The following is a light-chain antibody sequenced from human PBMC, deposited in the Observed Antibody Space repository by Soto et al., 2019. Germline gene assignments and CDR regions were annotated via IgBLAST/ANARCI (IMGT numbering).Light chain of an antibody. J-gene: IGLJ3*02. CDR1: SSNIGSNY. CDR2: RNN. Sequence: QSVLTRPPSASGTPGQRVTISCSGSSSNIGSNYVYWYQPLPGTAPKLLIYRNNQRPSGVPDRFSGSKSGTSASLAISGLRSEDEADYYCAAWEDSLSGWVFGGGTTLTVL. V-gene: IGLV1-47*01. CDR3: AAWEDSLSGWV.